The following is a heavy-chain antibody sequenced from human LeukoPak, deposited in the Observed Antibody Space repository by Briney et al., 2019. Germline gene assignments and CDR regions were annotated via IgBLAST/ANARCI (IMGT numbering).Heavy chain of an antibody. D-gene: IGHD3-22*01. Sequence: SETLSLTCTVSGVSISSYYWSWIRQPPGKGLGWIGYIYYSGSTNYNPSLKSRVTISVDTSKNQFSLKLSSVTAADTAVYYCARDRHYYDSSGYDWNWFDPWGQGTLVTVSS. CDR1: GVSISSYY. CDR2: IYYSGST. CDR3: ARDRHYYDSSGYDWNWFDP. J-gene: IGHJ5*02. V-gene: IGHV4-59*01.